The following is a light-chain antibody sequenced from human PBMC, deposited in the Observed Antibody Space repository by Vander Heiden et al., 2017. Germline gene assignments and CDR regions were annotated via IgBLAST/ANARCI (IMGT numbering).Light chain of an antibody. V-gene: IGLV2-14*01. CDR1: SSDGGGENY. CDR3: SSYTSSSPYV. Sequence: QSALTQPASGSESPGTPITIACTGTSSDGGGENYVSWYQQNPGKAHQLIIYEVSNRPSGVSIRFSGSNSGNTASLTISGLQAEDEADYYCSSYTSSSPYVFGTGTKVTVL. CDR2: EVS. J-gene: IGLJ1*01.